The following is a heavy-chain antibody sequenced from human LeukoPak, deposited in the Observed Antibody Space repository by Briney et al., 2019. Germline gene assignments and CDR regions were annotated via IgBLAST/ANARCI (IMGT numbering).Heavy chain of an antibody. V-gene: IGHV1-69*13. CDR2: IIPIFGTA. Sequence: GASVKVSFKASGGTFSSYAISWVRPAPGQGLEWRGVIIPIFGTANYAQKFQGRVTITADESTSTAYMELSSLRSEDTAVYYCARGYCTNGVYYATYGYMDVWRKGTTVTVSS. J-gene: IGHJ6*03. CDR3: ARGYCTNGVYYATYGYMDV. CDR1: GGTFSSYA. D-gene: IGHD2-8*01.